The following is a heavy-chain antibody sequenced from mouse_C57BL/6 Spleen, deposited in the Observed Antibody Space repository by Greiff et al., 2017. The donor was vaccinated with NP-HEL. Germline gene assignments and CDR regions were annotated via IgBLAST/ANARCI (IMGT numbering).Heavy chain of an antibody. CDR2: INPNNGGT. Sequence: EVQLQQSGPELVKPGASVKISCKASGYTFTDYYMNWVKQSHGKSLEWIGDINPNNGGTSYNQKFKGKATLTVDKSSSTAYMELRSLTSEDSAVYYGAARAYYYAMDYWGQGTSVTVSS. CDR3: AARAYYYAMDY. D-gene: IGHD3-3*01. CDR1: GYTFTDYY. V-gene: IGHV1-26*01. J-gene: IGHJ4*01.